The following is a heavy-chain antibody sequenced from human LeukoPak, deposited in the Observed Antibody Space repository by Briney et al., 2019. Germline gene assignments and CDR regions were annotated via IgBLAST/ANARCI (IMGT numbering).Heavy chain of an antibody. CDR3: ASRITIFGVVAYFDY. V-gene: IGHV4-39*01. Sequence: SETLSLTCTVSGGSISSYYWSWIRQPPGKGLEWIGSIYYSGSTYYNPSLKSRVTISVDTSKNQFSLKLSSVTAADTAVYYCASRITIFGVVAYFDYWGQGTLVTVSS. D-gene: IGHD3-3*01. J-gene: IGHJ4*02. CDR2: IYYSGST. CDR1: GGSISSYY.